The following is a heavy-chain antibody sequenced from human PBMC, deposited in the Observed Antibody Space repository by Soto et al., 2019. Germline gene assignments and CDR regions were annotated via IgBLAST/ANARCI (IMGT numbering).Heavy chain of an antibody. Sequence: QVQLVESGGGVVQPGRSLRLSCAASGFTFSSYAMHWVRQAPGKGLEWVAVISYDGSNKYYADSVKGRFTISRDNSKNTLYLQMNSLRAEDTAVYYCAVGWAGAAFDYWGQGTLVTVSS. V-gene: IGHV3-30-3*01. CDR3: AVGWAGAAFDY. CDR2: ISYDGSNK. CDR1: GFTFSSYA. D-gene: IGHD6-19*01. J-gene: IGHJ4*02.